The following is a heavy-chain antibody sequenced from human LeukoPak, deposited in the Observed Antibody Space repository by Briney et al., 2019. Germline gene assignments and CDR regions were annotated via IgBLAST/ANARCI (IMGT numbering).Heavy chain of an antibody. Sequence: GGSLRLSCGASGFTFDDYAMHWVRQAPGKGLEWVSLISGDGGSTYYADSVKGRFTISRDNSKNSLYLQMNSLRTEDTALYYCAKDMLLEWLIWDWGQGTLVTVSS. CDR3: AKDMLLEWLIWD. D-gene: IGHD3-3*01. V-gene: IGHV3-43*02. J-gene: IGHJ4*02. CDR2: ISGDGGST. CDR1: GFTFDDYA.